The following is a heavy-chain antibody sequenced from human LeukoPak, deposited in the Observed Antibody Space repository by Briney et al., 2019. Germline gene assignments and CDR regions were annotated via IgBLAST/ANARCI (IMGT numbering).Heavy chain of an antibody. J-gene: IGHJ3*02. Sequence: GGSLRLSCAASGFTFSSYVMSWVRQAPEKGLEWVSGISGSGGGTNYADSVKGRFTISRDNSKNTLYLQMNSLRAEDTAVYYCAREGSGTYGGAFDIWGQGTMVTVSS. D-gene: IGHD3-10*01. V-gene: IGHV3-23*01. CDR2: ISGSGGGT. CDR3: AREGSGTYGGAFDI. CDR1: GFTFSSYV.